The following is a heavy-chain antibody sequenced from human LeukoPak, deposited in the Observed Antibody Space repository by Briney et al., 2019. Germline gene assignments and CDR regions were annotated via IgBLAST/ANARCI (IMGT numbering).Heavy chain of an antibody. CDR1: GGSFSSYS. J-gene: IGHJ2*01. Sequence: SETLSLTCAVYGGSFSSYSWSWIRQPAGKGLEWIGRIYTSGDTNHNPSLKSRVTMSVDTSKNQFSLKLTSVTAADTAVYYCARGTPYSSGWNFDLWGRGTLVTVSS. CDR3: ARGTPYSSGWNFDL. CDR2: IYTSGDT. D-gene: IGHD6-19*01. V-gene: IGHV4-59*10.